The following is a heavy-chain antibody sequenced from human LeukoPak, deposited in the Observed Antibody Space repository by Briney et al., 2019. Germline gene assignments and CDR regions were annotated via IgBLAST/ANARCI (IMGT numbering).Heavy chain of an antibody. CDR3: ARTVGTLLAPYISFDP. V-gene: IGHV1-18*01. J-gene: IGHJ5*02. CDR2: ISAYNGNT. CDR1: GYTFTSYG. Sequence: GASVKVSCKASGYTFTSYGISWVRQAPGQGLEWMGWISAYNGNTNYAQKLQGRVTMTTDTSTSTAYMELRSLRSDDTAVYYCARTVGTLLAPYISFDPWGQGTLVTVSS. D-gene: IGHD2/OR15-2a*01.